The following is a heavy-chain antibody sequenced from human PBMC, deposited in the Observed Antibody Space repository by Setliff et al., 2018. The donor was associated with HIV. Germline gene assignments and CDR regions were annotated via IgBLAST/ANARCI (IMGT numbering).Heavy chain of an antibody. CDR1: AGSLSGYY. CDR3: ARRTSFTGGAVAGHFDN. J-gene: IGHJ4*02. CDR2: INDSGNT. D-gene: IGHD6-19*01. V-gene: IGHV4-34*01. Sequence: KPSETLSLTCDVYAGSLSGYYWSWIRQSPGKGLEWIGEINDSGNTNYNPSLKSRVTISVDTSKNHFSLRLSSVTAADTTIYYCARRTSFTGGAVAGHFDNWGQGTQVTVS.